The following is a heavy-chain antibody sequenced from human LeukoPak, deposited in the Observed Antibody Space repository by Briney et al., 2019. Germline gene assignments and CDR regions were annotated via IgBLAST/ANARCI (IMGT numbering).Heavy chain of an antibody. CDR2: ISYDGSNK. CDR1: GFTFSSYG. Sequence: GGSLRLSCAASGFTFSSYGMHWVRQAPGKGLEWVAVISYDGSNKYYADSVKGRFTISRDNSKNTLYLQVNSLRAEDTAVYYCAKWVEQWLSPGAFDIWGQGTMVTVSS. V-gene: IGHV3-30*18. J-gene: IGHJ3*02. D-gene: IGHD6-19*01. CDR3: AKWVEQWLSPGAFDI.